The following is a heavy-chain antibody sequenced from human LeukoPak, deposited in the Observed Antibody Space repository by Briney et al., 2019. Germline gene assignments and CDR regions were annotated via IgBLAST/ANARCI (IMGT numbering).Heavy chain of an antibody. J-gene: IGHJ4*02. CDR2: IYYSGST. D-gene: IGHD5/OR15-5a*01. V-gene: IGHV4-39*01. CDR3: AKSVKAVYYFDY. Sequence: SEILSLTCTVSGGSISSSSYYWGWIRQPPGKGLEWIGSIYYSGSTYYNPSLKSRVTISVDTSKNQFSLKLSSVTAADTAVYYCAKSVKAVYYFDYWGQGTLVTVSS. CDR1: GGSISSSSYY.